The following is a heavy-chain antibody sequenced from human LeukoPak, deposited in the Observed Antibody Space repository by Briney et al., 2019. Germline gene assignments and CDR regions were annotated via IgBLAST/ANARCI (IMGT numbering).Heavy chain of an antibody. CDR1: GYTFTSYG. CDR2: ISAYNGNT. CDR3: ARGATGDYEGYYYYMDV. Sequence: GASVKVSCKASGYTFTSYGISWVRQAAGQGLEWMGWISAYNGNTNYAQKLQGRVTMTTDTSTSTAYMELRSLRSDDTAVYYCARGATGDYEGYYYYMDVWGKGTTVTASS. V-gene: IGHV1-18*01. J-gene: IGHJ6*03. D-gene: IGHD4-17*01.